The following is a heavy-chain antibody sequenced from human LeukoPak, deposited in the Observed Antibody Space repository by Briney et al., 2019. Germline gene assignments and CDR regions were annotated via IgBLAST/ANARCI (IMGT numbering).Heavy chain of an antibody. V-gene: IGHV1-2*02. CDR2: INPNSGGT. Sequence: ASVKVSCKASGYTFTGYYMHWVRQAPGQGLEWMGWINPNSGGTNYAQKFQGRVTMTRDTPISTAYMELSRLRSDDTAVYYCARDHDILPVYSYGYDYWGQGALVTVSS. CDR1: GYTFTGYY. D-gene: IGHD5-18*01. CDR3: ARDHDILPVYSYGYDY. J-gene: IGHJ4*02.